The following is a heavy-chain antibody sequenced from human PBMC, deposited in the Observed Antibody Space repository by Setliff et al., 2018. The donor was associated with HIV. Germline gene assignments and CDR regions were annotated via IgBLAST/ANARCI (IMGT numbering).Heavy chain of an antibody. Sequence: PSETLSLTCTVSGGSVGSSSYYWAWIRQPPGKGLEWIGFIYYSGSTYYYGGSTYYNPSLKSRVTISVDTSKNQFSLKLSSVTAADTAVYYCARHDTEYSSYPIDYWGQGNLVTVSS. CDR2: IYYSGSTYYYGGST. CDR1: GGSVGSSSYY. CDR3: ARHDTEYSSYPIDY. V-gene: IGHV4-39*01. J-gene: IGHJ4*02. D-gene: IGHD6-6*01.